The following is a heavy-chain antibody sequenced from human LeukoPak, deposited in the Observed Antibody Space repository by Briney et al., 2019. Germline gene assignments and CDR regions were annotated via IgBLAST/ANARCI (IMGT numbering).Heavy chain of an antibody. CDR3: TRDGYYDSSGYAFDI. D-gene: IGHD3-22*01. V-gene: IGHV3-49*03. Sequence: GGSLRLSCTASGFTFGDYAMSWFRQAPGKGLEWVGFIRSKAYGGTTEYAASVKGRFTISRDDSKSIAYLQMNSLKTEDTAVYYCTRDGYYDSSGYAFDIWGQGTMVTVSS. CDR2: IRSKAYGGTT. J-gene: IGHJ3*02. CDR1: GFTFGDYA.